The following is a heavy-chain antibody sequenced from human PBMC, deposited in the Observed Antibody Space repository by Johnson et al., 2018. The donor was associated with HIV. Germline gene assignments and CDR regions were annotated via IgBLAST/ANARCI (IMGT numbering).Heavy chain of an antibody. CDR1: GFTFSSYA. CDR3: MKGWRLLWFRELSSLNDAFDI. J-gene: IGHJ3*02. D-gene: IGHD3-10*01. CDR2: TRNKANSYTT. V-gene: IGHV3-72*01. Sequence: VQLVESGGGLVQPGGSLRLSCAASGFTFSSYAMSWVRQAPGKGLEWVGRTRNKANSYTTEYAASVKGRFTISRDNSKNTLDFQMNSLIPEDTARYYCMKGWRLLWFRELSSLNDAFDIWGQGTMVTVSS.